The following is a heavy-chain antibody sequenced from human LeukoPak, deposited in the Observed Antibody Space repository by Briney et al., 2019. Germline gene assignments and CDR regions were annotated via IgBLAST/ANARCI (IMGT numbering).Heavy chain of an antibody. CDR2: ISSHSGSA. V-gene: IGHV4-4*02. CDR3: ARYCSGGSCYDYFDY. J-gene: IGHJ4*02. Sequence: PSETLSLTCAVSGGSISSSNWWTWVRQPPGKGLEWIAEISSHSGSANYNPSLMRRVTISVDKSKNQFSLRLSSVTAADTAVYYCARYCSGGSCYDYFDYWGQGTLVTVSS. D-gene: IGHD2-15*01. CDR1: GGSISSSNW.